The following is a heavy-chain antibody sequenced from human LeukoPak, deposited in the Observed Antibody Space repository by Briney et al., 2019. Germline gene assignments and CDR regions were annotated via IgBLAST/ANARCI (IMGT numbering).Heavy chain of an antibody. CDR2: INPNSGGT. V-gene: IGHV1-2*02. CDR1: GYTFTGHY. J-gene: IGHJ3*02. D-gene: IGHD6-13*01. CDR3: ARDQPRIAAAADAFDI. Sequence: ASVKVSCKASGYTFTGHYMHWVRQAPGQGLEWMGRINPNSGGTNYAQKFQGRVTMTRDTSISTAYMELSRLRSDDTAVYYCARDQPRIAAAADAFDIWGQGTMVTVSS.